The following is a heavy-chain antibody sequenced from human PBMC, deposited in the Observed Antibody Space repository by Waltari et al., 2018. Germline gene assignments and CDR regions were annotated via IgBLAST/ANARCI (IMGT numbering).Heavy chain of an antibody. CDR3: ARVWRGSWSGGWFDP. V-gene: IGHV4-39*07. J-gene: IGHJ5*02. Sequence: QLQLQESGPGLVKPSETLSLTCTVSGGSISSSSYYWGWIRQPPGKGLEWIGSIYYSGSTYYNPSLKSRVTISVDTSKNQFSLKLSSVTAADTAVYYCARVWRGSWSGGWFDPWGQGTLVTVSS. CDR1: GGSISSSSYY. D-gene: IGHD6-13*01. CDR2: IYYSGST.